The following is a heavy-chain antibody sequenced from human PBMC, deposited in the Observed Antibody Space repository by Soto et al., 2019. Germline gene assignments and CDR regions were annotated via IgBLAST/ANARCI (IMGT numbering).Heavy chain of an antibody. CDR2: IYPGDSNS. Sequence: GESLKISCEASGYSFTTYWLGWVRQMPGKGLEWMGIIYPGDSNSRYSPSFQGQVTISADKSISTAYLQWSSLEASDTAMYYCARRVGIVGATDYFDYWGQGTLVTVSS. V-gene: IGHV5-51*01. D-gene: IGHD1-26*01. J-gene: IGHJ4*02. CDR3: ARRVGIVGATDYFDY. CDR1: GYSFTTYW.